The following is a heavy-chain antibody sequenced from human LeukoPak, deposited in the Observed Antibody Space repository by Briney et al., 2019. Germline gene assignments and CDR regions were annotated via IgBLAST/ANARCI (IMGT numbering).Heavy chain of an antibody. J-gene: IGHJ6*03. CDR1: GGSISSYY. CDR3: ARDPGGYYMDV. V-gene: IGHV4-59*01. Sequence: SETLSLTCTVSGGSISSYYWNWIRQPPGKGLEWIGYIYYSGSTNYNPSLKSRVTIPVDTSKNQFSLKLSSVTAADTAVYYCARDPGGYYMDVWGKGTTVTVSS. CDR2: IYYSGST. D-gene: IGHD3-10*01.